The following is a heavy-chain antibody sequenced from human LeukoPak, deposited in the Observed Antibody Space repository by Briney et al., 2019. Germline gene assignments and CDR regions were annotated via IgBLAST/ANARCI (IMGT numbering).Heavy chain of an antibody. CDR2: INPNTGGT. CDR3: AREDFPHNWFDP. Sequence: ASVKVSCKASGYVFNYYFVHWLRQAPGQGPGWLGWINPNTGGTNYAQKFQGRVTMTTDTSITTAYMELTRLTSDDTAIYYCAREDFPHNWFDPWGQGSLVTVSS. J-gene: IGHJ5*02. D-gene: IGHD3-3*01. CDR1: GYVFNYYF. V-gene: IGHV1-2*02.